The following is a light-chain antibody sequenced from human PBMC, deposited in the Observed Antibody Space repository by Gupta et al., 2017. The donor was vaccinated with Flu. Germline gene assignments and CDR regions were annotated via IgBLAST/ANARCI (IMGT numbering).Light chain of an antibody. CDR1: QSVSSS. CDR3: QSWVT. Sequence: LTQSPAALSLSPGEGATLSCRASQSVSSSLAWYQQKPGRAPILLVYDGFKRATAIPDRFSGSGSGTDFTLTISSLEPEDFAVYYCQSWVTFGGGTKVEFK. CDR2: DGF. V-gene: IGKV3-11*01. J-gene: IGKJ4*01.